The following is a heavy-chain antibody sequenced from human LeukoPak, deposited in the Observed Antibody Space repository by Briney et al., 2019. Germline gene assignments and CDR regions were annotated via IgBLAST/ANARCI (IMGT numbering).Heavy chain of an antibody. D-gene: IGHD3-9*01. CDR3: ARDNGRYDILTGYLAGRWGIDY. J-gene: IGHJ4*02. Sequence: PSETLSLTCTVSGGSIRSSSYYWGWIRQPPGKGLEWIGSIYYSGSTYYNPSYYNGSTYYNPSLKSRVTISVDTSKNQFSLKLSSVTAADTAVYYCARDNGRYDILTGYLAGRWGIDYWGQGTLVTVSS. V-gene: IGHV4-39*07. CDR1: GGSIRSSSYY. CDR2: IYYSGSTYYNPSYYNGST.